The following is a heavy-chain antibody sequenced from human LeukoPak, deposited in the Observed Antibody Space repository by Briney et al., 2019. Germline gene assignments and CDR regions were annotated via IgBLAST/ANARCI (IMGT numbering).Heavy chain of an antibody. CDR2: IRYDGSKK. J-gene: IGHJ4*02. D-gene: IGHD5-18*01. CDR1: GFIFSSYG. V-gene: IGHV3-30*02. Sequence: GGSLRLSCAASGFIFSSYGMHWVRQAPGKGLEWVAFIRYDGSKKYYADSVKGRFTISRDNSKNTLYLQMNSLRAEDTAVYYCARISGYSYGGDDYWGQGTLVTVSS. CDR3: ARISGYSYGGDDY.